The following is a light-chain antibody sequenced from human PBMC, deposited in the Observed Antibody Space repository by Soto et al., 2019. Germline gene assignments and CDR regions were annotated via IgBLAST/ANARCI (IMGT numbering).Light chain of an antibody. V-gene: IGLV2-23*01. Sequence: QSVLTQPASVSGSPGQSITISCTGTSSDVGSYNLVSWYQQHPGKAPKLMIYEGSKRPSGVSNRFSGSKSGNTASLTISGLQADDEADYYSSSYAGISTYVFGTGPMSPS. CDR1: SSDVGSYNL. J-gene: IGLJ1*01. CDR2: EGS. CDR3: SSYAGISTYV.